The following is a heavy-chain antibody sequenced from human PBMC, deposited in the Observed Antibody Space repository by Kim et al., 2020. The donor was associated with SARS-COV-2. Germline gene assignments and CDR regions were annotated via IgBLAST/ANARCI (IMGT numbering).Heavy chain of an antibody. Sequence: SETLSLTCTVSGGSISSYYWSWIRQPPGKGLEWIGYIYYSGSTNNNPSLKSRVTISVDTSKNQFSLKLSSVTAADTAVYYCARAPRITMVRGVITWIDAFDIWGQGTMVTVSS. CDR1: GGSISSYY. J-gene: IGHJ3*02. CDR2: IYYSGST. D-gene: IGHD3-10*01. CDR3: ARAPRITMVRGVITWIDAFDI. V-gene: IGHV4-59*01.